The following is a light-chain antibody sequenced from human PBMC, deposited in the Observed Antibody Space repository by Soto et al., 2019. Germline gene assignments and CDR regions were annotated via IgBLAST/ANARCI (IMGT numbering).Light chain of an antibody. CDR3: SSYASSRVL. J-gene: IGLJ2*01. CDR1: SSDVGRYNL. V-gene: IGLV2-23*01. CDR2: EDT. Sequence: QSALTQPASVSGSPGQSITISCTGTSSDVGRYNLVSWYQQHPGKAPKLMIYEDTKRPSGISSRFSGSKSGNTASLTISALQAEDEADYHCSSYASSRVLFGGGTKLTVL.